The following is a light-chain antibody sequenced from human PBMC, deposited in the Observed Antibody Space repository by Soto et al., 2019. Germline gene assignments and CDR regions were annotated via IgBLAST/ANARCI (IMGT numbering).Light chain of an antibody. CDR3: SSYAGKNNYV. CDR1: SSYIGDYNY. J-gene: IGLJ1*01. Sequence: TQPPSSSGSPGASVTFSCTGTSSYIGDYNYVSWYQQHPGKAPKLMIYEVTKRPSGVPDRFSGSKSGNTASLTVSGLQADDEADSYCSSYAGKNNYVFGTGTKVTVL. V-gene: IGLV2-8*01. CDR2: EVT.